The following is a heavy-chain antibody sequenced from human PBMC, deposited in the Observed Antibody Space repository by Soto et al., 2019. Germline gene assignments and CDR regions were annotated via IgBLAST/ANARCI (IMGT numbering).Heavy chain of an antibody. V-gene: IGHV1-69*02. CDR3: AGLTETGTTAYDY. D-gene: IGHD1-7*01. CDR1: GGTFSSYT. CDR2: IIPVLDIE. J-gene: IGHJ4*02. Sequence: QVQLVQSGAEVKKPGSSVNVSCKVSGGTFSSYTISWVRQAPGQGLEWMGRIIPVLDIEKYAQKFQGRVTITADKSTSTAYMELVSLRSEDTAVYYCAGLTETGTTAYDYWGQGALVNVSS.